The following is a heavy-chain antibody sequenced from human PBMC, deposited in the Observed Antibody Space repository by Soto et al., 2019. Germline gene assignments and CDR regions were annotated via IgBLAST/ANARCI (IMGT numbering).Heavy chain of an antibody. CDR3: ASRYCDDTTCYDNWLDP. CDR1: GGSINSYY. Sequence: KPSETLSLTCTVSGGSINSYYWTWIRQPAGKGLEWIGRIYNSGSTKYNPSLKSRVTLSADTSKNQFSLNLTSVTVADTAIYYCASRYCDDTTCYDNWLDPWGQGTLVTVSS. J-gene: IGHJ5*02. D-gene: IGHD2-2*01. V-gene: IGHV4-4*07. CDR2: IYNSGST.